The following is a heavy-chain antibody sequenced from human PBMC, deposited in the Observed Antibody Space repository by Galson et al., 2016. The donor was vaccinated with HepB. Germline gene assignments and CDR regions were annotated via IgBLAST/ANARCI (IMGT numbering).Heavy chain of an antibody. Sequence: PALVKPTQTLTLTCTFSGLSLSTSGVGVGWIRQPPGKALEWLALVYWNDDKRYRPSLESRLTITKDTSRHQVVLTMTNMDPMDTATYYCALVIPVTGRWFDPWGPGTLVTVSS. CDR3: ALVIPVTGRWFDP. D-gene: IGHD2-2*01. J-gene: IGHJ5*02. V-gene: IGHV2-5*01. CDR1: GLSLSTSGVG. CDR2: VYWNDDK.